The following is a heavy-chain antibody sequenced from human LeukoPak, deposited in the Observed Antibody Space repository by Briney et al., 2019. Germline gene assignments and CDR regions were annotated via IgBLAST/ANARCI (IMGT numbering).Heavy chain of an antibody. Sequence: PSETLSLTCAVYGGSFSRYYWSWIRRSPGKGLEWIAEIDHRGDTNYNPSVESRVTISVDTSKNQFSLKVRSLSAADTAVYYCARGATISETGYFDFWGQGTPVTVSS. CDR3: ARGATISETGYFDF. D-gene: IGHD5-24*01. J-gene: IGHJ4*03. CDR2: IDHRGDT. V-gene: IGHV4-34*01. CDR1: GGSFSRYY.